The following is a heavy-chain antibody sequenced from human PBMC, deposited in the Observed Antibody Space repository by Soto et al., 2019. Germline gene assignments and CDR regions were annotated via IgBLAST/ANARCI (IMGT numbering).Heavy chain of an antibody. CDR3: AKAGGATYYYYGLDV. D-gene: IGHD3-10*01. J-gene: IGHJ6*02. CDR1: GFTFDNYA. Sequence: GGSLRLSCAASGFTFDNYAMHWVRQAPGKGLEWVSGISWNSGNIGYADSVKGRFTVSRDNAKNSLNLQMNSLRAEDTALYYCAKAGGATYYYYGLDVWGQGTTVTVS. V-gene: IGHV3-9*01. CDR2: ISWNSGNI.